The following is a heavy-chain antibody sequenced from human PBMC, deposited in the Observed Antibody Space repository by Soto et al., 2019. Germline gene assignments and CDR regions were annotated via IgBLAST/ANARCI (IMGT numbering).Heavy chain of an antibody. D-gene: IGHD3-3*01. V-gene: IGHV3-23*01. Sequence: GGSLRLSCVASGFTFSTHAMSWVRQAPGKGLERVSTFSGSGGNIYYAESVKGRLTISRDDSKNTLYLHMNSLRVEDTAVYYCAKDPPWTVGPLAMDVWGQGTTVTVSS. CDR1: GFTFSTHA. CDR3: AKDPPWTVGPLAMDV. J-gene: IGHJ6*02. CDR2: FSGSGGNI.